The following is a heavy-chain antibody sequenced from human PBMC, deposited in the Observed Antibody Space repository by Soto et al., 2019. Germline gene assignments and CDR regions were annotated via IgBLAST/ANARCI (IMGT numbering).Heavy chain of an antibody. CDR1: GFTFSSYW. Sequence: PGGSLRLSCAASGFTFSSYWMHWVRQAPGKGLVWVSRINSDGSSTSYADSVKGRFTISRDNAKNTLYLQMNSLRAEDTAVYYCTRVVVTAYYYYYGMDVWGQGTTVTVSS. CDR2: INSDGSST. CDR3: TRVVVTAYYYYYGMDV. V-gene: IGHV3-74*01. J-gene: IGHJ6*02. D-gene: IGHD3-22*01.